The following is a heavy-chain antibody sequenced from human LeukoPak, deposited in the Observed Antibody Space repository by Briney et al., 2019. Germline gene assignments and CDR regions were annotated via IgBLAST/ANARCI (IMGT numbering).Heavy chain of an antibody. CDR3: ARVYGTVWFGIDC. V-gene: IGHV4-30-4*01. D-gene: IGHD3-10*01. Sequence: SETLSLTCTVSGGSISSGDYYWSWLRQPPGKGLEWIGYIYYSGSTYYNPSLKSRVTISVDTSKNQFSLKLSSVTAADTAAYYCARVYGTVWFGIDCWGQGTLVTVSS. CDR2: IYYSGST. CDR1: GGSISSGDYY. J-gene: IGHJ4*02.